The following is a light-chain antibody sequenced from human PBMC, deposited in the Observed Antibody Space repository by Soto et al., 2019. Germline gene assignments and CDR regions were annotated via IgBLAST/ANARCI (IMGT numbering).Light chain of an antibody. CDR3: QQRANWPRT. Sequence: EIVLTQSPATLSLSPGEGVTLSCRASQSVDNYLAWYQQKPGQAPRLLIYDASNRAAGVPARFSGSGSGTDFTLTISSLDPDDFAVYYCQQRANWPRTFVQGTKVEIK. CDR2: DAS. J-gene: IGKJ1*01. CDR1: QSVDNY. V-gene: IGKV3-11*01.